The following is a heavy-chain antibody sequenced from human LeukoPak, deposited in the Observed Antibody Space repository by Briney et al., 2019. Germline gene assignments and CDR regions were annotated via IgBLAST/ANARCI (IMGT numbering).Heavy chain of an antibody. D-gene: IGHD4-23*01. J-gene: IGHJ4*02. V-gene: IGHV3-48*01. CDR3: ARSGYGGRYYFDY. CDR2: ISSSSSTI. CDR1: GFTFSSYS. Sequence: GGSLRLSCAASGFTFSSYSMNWVRQAPGKGLEWVSYISSSSSTIYYADSVKGRFTISRDNAKNSLYLQMNSLRAEDTAVYYCARSGYGGRYYFDYWGQGTLVTVSS.